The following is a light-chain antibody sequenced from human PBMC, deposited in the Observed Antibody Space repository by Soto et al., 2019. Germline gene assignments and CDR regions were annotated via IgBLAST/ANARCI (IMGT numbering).Light chain of an antibody. V-gene: IGLV2-14*01. CDR3: SSYTSSSTL. CDR1: NSDVGGYNY. CDR2: DVS. J-gene: IGLJ2*01. Sequence: QSALTQPASVSGSLGQSITISCTGTNSDVGGYNYVSWYQQHPGKAPKLMIYDVSNRPSGVSNRFSGSKSGNTASLTISGLQAEDEADYYCSSYTSSSTLFGGGTKLTVL.